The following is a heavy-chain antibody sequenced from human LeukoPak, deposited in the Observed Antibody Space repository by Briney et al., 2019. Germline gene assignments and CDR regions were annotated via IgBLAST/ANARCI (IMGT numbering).Heavy chain of an antibody. D-gene: IGHD5-18*01. Sequence: GASVKVSCKASGYSLTRYTMNWVRQAPGQGLEWMGWINTNTGNPTYAQGFTGRFVFSLDTSVSTAYLQISSLKAEDTAVYYCARSGYSYGRDAFDIWGQGTMVTVSS. CDR2: INTNTGNP. CDR3: ARSGYSYGRDAFDI. CDR1: GYSLTRYT. J-gene: IGHJ3*02. V-gene: IGHV7-4-1*02.